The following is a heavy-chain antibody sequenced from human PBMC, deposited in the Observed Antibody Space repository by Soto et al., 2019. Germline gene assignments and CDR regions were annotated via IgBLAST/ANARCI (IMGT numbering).Heavy chain of an antibody. D-gene: IGHD3-9*01. Sequence: QVQLVQSGAEVKKPGASVKVSCKASGYTFTSYDINWVRQATGQGLEWMGWMNPNSGNTGYAQKFQGRVTMTRNTSISTAYMELSSLRSEDTAVYYCARGGYYDILTGYQRNFDYWGQGTLVTVSS. V-gene: IGHV1-8*01. CDR3: ARGGYYDILTGYQRNFDY. CDR2: MNPNSGNT. J-gene: IGHJ4*02. CDR1: GYTFTSYD.